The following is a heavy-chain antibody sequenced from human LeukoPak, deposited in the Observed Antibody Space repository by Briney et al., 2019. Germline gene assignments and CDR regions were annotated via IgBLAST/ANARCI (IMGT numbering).Heavy chain of an antibody. CDR2: MNPNSGKT. D-gene: IGHD3-22*01. CDR3: ARAQKGYYDSSGYYPSLWDY. V-gene: IGHV1-8*01. CDR1: GYTFTSYD. Sequence: ASVKVSCKASGYTFTSYDINWVRQATGQGLEWMGWMNPNSGKTGYAQKFQGRVTMTRNTSISTAYMELSSLRSEDTAVYYCARAQKGYYDSSGYYPSLWDYWGQGTLVTVSS. J-gene: IGHJ4*02.